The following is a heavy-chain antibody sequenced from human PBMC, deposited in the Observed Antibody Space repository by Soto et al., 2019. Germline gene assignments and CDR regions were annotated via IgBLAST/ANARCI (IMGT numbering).Heavy chain of an antibody. Sequence: PSETLSLTCNVSGGSVSSRTYCWSWIRQPPGKGLEWIGYIYNSVITNYNPSLKSRVTISVDTSKNQFSLKLTSVTAADTAVYYCARDIRPHYYGSGSRYGMDVWGQGTTVTSP. CDR1: GGSVSSRTYC. CDR3: ARDIRPHYYGSGSRYGMDV. J-gene: IGHJ6*02. CDR2: IYNSVIT. D-gene: IGHD3-10*01. V-gene: IGHV4-61*01.